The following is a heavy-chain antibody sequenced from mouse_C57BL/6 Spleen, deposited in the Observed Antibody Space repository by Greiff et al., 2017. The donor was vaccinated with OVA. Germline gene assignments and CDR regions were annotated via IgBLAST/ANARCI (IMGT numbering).Heavy chain of an antibody. Sequence: VQLQQSGPELVKPGASVKLSCKASGYTFTSYDINWVKQRPGQGLEWIGWIYPRDGSTKYNEKFKGKATLTVDTSSSTAYMELHSLTSEDSAVYFCARGFYDYDPWFAYWGQGTLVTVSA. CDR1: GYTFTSYD. V-gene: IGHV1-85*01. J-gene: IGHJ3*01. CDR2: IYPRDGST. D-gene: IGHD2-4*01. CDR3: ARGFYDYDPWFAY.